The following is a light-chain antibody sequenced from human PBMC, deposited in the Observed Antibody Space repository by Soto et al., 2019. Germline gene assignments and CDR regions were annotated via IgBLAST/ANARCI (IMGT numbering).Light chain of an antibody. CDR1: QSVSSN. J-gene: IGKJ4*01. CDR2: GAS. V-gene: IGKV3-15*01. Sequence: EIVMTQSPATLSVSPGERATLSCRASQSVSSNLAWYQQKPGQAPRLRIYGASTRATGIPARFSGSGSWTEFTLTISSRQSEDFAVYYCQQYNNWPLTFGGGTKVEIK. CDR3: QQYNNWPLT.